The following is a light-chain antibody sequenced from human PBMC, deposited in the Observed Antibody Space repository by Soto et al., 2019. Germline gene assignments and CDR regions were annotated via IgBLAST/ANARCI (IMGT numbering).Light chain of an antibody. Sequence: DVVMTQSPPSVSVTPGEPASISCRSSESLLDTTGYNFLDWYVQKPGQSPQLLIYFGSTRASGVPDRFSGSGSGTDFTLSISRVEAEDVGIYYCMQSQQSRWTFGQGNKVEIK. CDR1: ESLLDTTGYNF. CDR2: FGS. V-gene: IGKV2-28*01. J-gene: IGKJ1*01. CDR3: MQSQQSRWT.